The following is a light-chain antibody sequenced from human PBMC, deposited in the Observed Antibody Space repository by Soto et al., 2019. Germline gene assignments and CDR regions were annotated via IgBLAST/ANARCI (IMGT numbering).Light chain of an antibody. CDR2: DVT. Sequence: QSVLTQPRSVSGSPGQSVTISCTGTSSDVGGYNFVSWYQQHPGTAPKFMIYDVTKRPSGVPDPVSGSKSGYTASRTLSVPHAQDEADYYCCSYVGSYTSYVFGAGTKVTVL. CDR1: SSDVGGYNF. J-gene: IGLJ1*01. V-gene: IGLV2-11*01. CDR3: CSYVGSYTSYV.